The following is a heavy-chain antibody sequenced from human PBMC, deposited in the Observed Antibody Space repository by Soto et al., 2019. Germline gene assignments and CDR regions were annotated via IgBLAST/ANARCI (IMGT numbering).Heavy chain of an antibody. J-gene: IGHJ4*02. CDR1: GDSISITSYY. D-gene: IGHD2-15*01. CDR3: SSTKDETLYFDY. Sequence: QLQLQESGPGLVKPSETLSLTCTVSGDSISITSYYWCWVRQPPGKGLEWIGSIHYSGSTHYNPSLQSRVTISGDASKKQFSLKLRSVTAADTAVYYCSSTKDETLYFDYWGQGTLVTGSS. V-gene: IGHV4-39*01. CDR2: IHYSGST.